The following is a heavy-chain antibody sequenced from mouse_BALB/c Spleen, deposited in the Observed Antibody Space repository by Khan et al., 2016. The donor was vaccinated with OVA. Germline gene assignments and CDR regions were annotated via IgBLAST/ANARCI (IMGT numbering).Heavy chain of an antibody. D-gene: IGHD1-3*01. CDR3: TCGGYSSFAY. CDR1: GYTFTSYL. Sequence: EVQLQQSGTVLARPGASVKMSCKASGYTFTSYLIHWVKQRPGQGLEWIGDIFPGNNDTRYNQQFKDKAKLTAGTSASTAYMDISSLTNEDSAVYYCTCGGYSSFAYWGQGTLVTVSA. CDR2: IFPGNNDT. V-gene: IGHV1-5*01. J-gene: IGHJ3*01.